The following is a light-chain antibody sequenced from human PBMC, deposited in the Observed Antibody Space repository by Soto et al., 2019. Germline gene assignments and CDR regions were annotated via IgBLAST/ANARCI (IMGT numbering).Light chain of an antibody. Sequence: DIQMTQSPSSLSASVGDRVTITCRASPSISSYLNWYQQKPGKAPKLLIYAASSLQGGVPSRFSGSGSGTDFTLTISSLQPEDFATYYCQQTYRSPWTFGQGTKVEIK. CDR3: QQTYRSPWT. CDR1: PSISSY. V-gene: IGKV1-39*01. CDR2: AAS. J-gene: IGKJ1*01.